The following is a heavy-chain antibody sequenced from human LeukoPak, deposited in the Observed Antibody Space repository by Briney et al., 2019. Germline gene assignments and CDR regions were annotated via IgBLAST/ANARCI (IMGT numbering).Heavy chain of an antibody. J-gene: IGHJ4*02. CDR3: AKGGVTMIVVVRNYFDY. V-gene: IGHV3-23*01. D-gene: IGHD3-22*01. CDR1: GFNFANHA. CDR2: ISGGGDIT. Sequence: GGSLRLSCAASGFNFANHAMSWVRQTAGKGLEWVSAISGGGDITYYADSVKGRFTISRDNSKGTLFLQMHSLRPGDTAVYYCAKGGVTMIVVVRNYFDYWGQGTLVTVSS.